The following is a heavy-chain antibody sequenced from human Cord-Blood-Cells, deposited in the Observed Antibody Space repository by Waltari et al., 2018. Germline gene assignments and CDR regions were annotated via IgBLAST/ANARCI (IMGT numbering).Heavy chain of an antibody. Sequence: QVQLVQSGAEVKKPGASVKVSCQASGYTFTCYYMHWVRPAPGQGLEWMGGINPNSGGTNYAQKVQGRVTRTRDTSISTAYMELSRLRADDTAVYYCATTYSSSSTPFDYWGQGTLVTVSS. CDR2: INPNSGGT. V-gene: IGHV1-2*02. CDR3: ATTYSSSSTPFDY. J-gene: IGHJ4*02. D-gene: IGHD6-6*01. CDR1: GYTFTCYY.